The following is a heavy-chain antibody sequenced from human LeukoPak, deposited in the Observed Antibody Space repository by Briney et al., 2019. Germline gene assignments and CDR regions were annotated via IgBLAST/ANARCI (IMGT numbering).Heavy chain of an antibody. CDR1: GYSISSGYY. CDR3: ARLWFGELLSFDY. Sequence: PSETLSLTCTVSGYSISSGYYWGWIRQPPGKGLEWIGSIYHSGSTYYNPSLKSRVTTSVDTSKNQFSLKLSSVTAADTAVYYCARLWFGELLSFDYWGQGALVTVSS. CDR2: IYHSGST. J-gene: IGHJ4*02. V-gene: IGHV4-38-2*02. D-gene: IGHD3-10*01.